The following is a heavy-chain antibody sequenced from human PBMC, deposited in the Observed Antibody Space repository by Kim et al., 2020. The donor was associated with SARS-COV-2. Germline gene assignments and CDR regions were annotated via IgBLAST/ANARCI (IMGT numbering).Heavy chain of an antibody. CDR2: IKQDGSEK. CDR3: TAAPNEYFFDS. D-gene: IGHD1-1*01. J-gene: IGHJ4*02. Sequence: GGSLRLSCAASGFTFSSHWMSWVRQAPGKGLQWVANIKQDGSEKYYVDSVKGRFTISRDNAKNSLYLQMNSLRAEDTAVYYCTAAPNEYFFDSWDREPWSPSPQ. CDR1: GFTFSSHW. V-gene: IGHV3-7*03.